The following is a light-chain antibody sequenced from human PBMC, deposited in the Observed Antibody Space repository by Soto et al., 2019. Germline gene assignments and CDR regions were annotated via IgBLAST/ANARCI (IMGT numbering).Light chain of an antibody. CDR2: AAS. CDR3: QRYYNAPFT. J-gene: IGKJ4*01. Sequence: DIQVTQYPSSLSASVGDRVTITCRASQGIKNYLAWYQQKPGEIPKLLIYAASTLESGIPPRFSGSGSGTDFTLTINNLQPGDVSTFYWQRYYNAPFTFGGGAKVEIK. CDR1: QGIKNY. V-gene: IGKV1-27*01.